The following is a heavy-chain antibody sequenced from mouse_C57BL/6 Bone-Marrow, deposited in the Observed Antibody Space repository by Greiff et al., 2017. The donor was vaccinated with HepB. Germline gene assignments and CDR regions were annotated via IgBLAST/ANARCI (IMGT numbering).Heavy chain of an antibody. CDR2: ISDGGSYT. Sequence: DVQLVESGGGLVKPGGSLKLSCAASGFTFSSYAMSWVRQTPEKRLEWVATISDGGSYTYYPDNVKGRFTISRDNAKNNLYLQMSHLKSEDTAMYYCARDRYKGGYYFDYWGQGTTLTVSS. V-gene: IGHV5-4*01. CDR3: ARDRYKGGYYFDY. J-gene: IGHJ2*01. CDR1: GFTFSSYA. D-gene: IGHD1-3*01.